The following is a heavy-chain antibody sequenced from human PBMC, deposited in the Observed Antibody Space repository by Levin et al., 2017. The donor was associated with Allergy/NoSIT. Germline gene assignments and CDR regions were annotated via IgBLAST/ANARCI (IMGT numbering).Heavy chain of an antibody. D-gene: IGHD6-13*01. CDR3: ARHGPRTAGTDY. CDR1: GYTFTNYW. V-gene: IGHV5-51*01. Sequence: GGSLRLSCKGSGYTFTNYWIAWVRQKPGKGLEWMGIIYPGDSDTRYSPSFQGQVTISADKSINTAYLEWSSLKASDTAMYYGARHGPRTAGTDYWGQGTLVTVSS. J-gene: IGHJ4*02. CDR2: IYPGDSDT.